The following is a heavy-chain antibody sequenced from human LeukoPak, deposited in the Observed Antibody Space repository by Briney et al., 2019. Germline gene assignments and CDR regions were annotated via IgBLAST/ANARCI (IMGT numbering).Heavy chain of an antibody. Sequence: GGSLRLSCAASGFTFSSYWMHWVRQAPGKGLVWVSRINTDGSSTSYADSVKGRFTISRDNAKNSLYLQMNSLRAEDTALYYCAKDKGADYYDSSGNFDYWGQGTLVTVSS. J-gene: IGHJ4*02. CDR1: GFTFSSYW. V-gene: IGHV3-74*01. CDR3: AKDKGADYYDSSGNFDY. CDR2: INTDGSST. D-gene: IGHD3-22*01.